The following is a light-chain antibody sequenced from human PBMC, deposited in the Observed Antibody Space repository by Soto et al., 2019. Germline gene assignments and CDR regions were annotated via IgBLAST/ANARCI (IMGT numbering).Light chain of an antibody. J-gene: IGKJ2*01. CDR1: QSVSSN. CDR3: QQYNNWTRGT. Sequence: EIVMTQSPATLSVSPGERATLSCRASQSVSSNLAWYQQKPGQAPRLLICGASTRATGIPARFSGSGSGTEFTLTISSLQSEDFAVYYCQQYNNWTRGTFGQGTKLEIK. V-gene: IGKV3-15*01. CDR2: GAS.